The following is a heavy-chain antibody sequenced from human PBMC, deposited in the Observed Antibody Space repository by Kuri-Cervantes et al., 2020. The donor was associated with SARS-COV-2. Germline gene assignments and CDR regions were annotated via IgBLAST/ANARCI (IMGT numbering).Heavy chain of an antibody. CDR3: AKNLVDCDFWSGYLNWFDP. J-gene: IGHJ5*02. Sequence: GGSLSLSCAASGFTFSSYAMSWVRQAPGKGLEWVSAISGSGGSTFYADPVKGRFTISRDNSKNTLYLQMNSLRAEDTAVYYCAKNLVDCDFWSGYLNWFDPWGQGTLVTVSS. D-gene: IGHD3-3*01. CDR1: GFTFSSYA. CDR2: ISGSGGST. V-gene: IGHV3-23*01.